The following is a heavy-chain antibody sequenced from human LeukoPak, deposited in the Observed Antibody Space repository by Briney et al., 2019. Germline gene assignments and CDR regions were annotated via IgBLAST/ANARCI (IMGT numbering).Heavy chain of an antibody. CDR1: GFIFGAYW. J-gene: IGHJ4*02. CDR3: VRSLEKFGTRDY. V-gene: IGHV3-7*01. Sequence: PGGSLRLSCAASGFIFGAYWMTWVRQAPGKGLEWVANIKQDGSEKYYMDSVKGRFTISRDNAKKSLFLQMNSLTAEDTAPYYCVRSLEKFGTRDYWGQGTLVTVSS. D-gene: IGHD3-10*01. CDR2: IKQDGSEK.